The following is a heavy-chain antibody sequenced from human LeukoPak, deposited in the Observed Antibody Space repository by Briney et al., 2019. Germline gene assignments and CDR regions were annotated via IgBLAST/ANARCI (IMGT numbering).Heavy chain of an antibody. J-gene: IGHJ4*02. V-gene: IGHV3-23*01. D-gene: IGHD3-10*01. Sequence: GGSLRLSCAASGFTFSSYAMSWVRQAPGKGLEWVSAISGSGGSTYYADSVKGRFTISRDNSKNTLYLQMNSLRAEDTAVYYCAKDLGYYGSGSYSGVDYWGQGTLVTVSS. CDR1: GFTFSSYA. CDR2: ISGSGGST. CDR3: AKDLGYYGSGSYSGVDY.